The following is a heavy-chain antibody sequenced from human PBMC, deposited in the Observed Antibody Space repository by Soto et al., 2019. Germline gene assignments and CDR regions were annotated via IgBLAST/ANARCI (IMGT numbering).Heavy chain of an antibody. CDR2: IYYSGST. V-gene: IGHV4-59*01. J-gene: IGHJ5*02. Sequence: QVQLQGSGPGLVKPSETLSLTCTVSGGSISDDYWSWIRQPPGKGLEWIGYIYYSGSTNYNPSHKSRVSISLDTSKNQFSLRLRSVTAAYTAGYYFARGRWFDPWGQGNLVNV. CDR1: GGSISDDY. CDR3: ARGRWFDP.